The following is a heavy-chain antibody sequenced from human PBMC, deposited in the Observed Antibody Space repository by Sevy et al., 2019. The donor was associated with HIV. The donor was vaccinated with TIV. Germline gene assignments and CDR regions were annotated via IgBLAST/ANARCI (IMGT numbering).Heavy chain of an antibody. Sequence: SETLSLTCTVSGGSISSYYWSWIRQPPGKGLEWIGYISYSGSTNDNPSLRSRVTISIDTSKNQFSLRLSSVSAADTAVYYCARGGGRTDWGMDVWGQGTTVTVSS. CDR1: GGSISSYY. J-gene: IGHJ6*02. V-gene: IGHV4-59*01. D-gene: IGHD1-1*01. CDR3: ARGGGRTDWGMDV. CDR2: ISYSGST.